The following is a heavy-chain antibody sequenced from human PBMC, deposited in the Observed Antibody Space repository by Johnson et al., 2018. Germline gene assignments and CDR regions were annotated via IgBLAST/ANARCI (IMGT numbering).Heavy chain of an antibody. D-gene: IGHD2-21*02. CDR3: ALTSGTYCGVDCYSGLARTGQYYYYYYMDV. V-gene: IGHV5-51*01. Sequence: VQLVQSGAEVKKXGESLEISCKGSGYSFTSYWIGWVRQMPGKGLEWMGIIYPGDSDTRYSPSFQGQATTSADKDISTAYLQWSSLKAWDTAMYYCALTSGTYCGVDCYSGLARTGQYYYYYYMDVWGKGTTVTVSS. CDR1: GYSFTSYW. J-gene: IGHJ6*03. CDR2: IYPGDSDT.